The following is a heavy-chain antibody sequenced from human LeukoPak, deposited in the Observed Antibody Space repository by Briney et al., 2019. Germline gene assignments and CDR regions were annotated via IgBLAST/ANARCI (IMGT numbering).Heavy chain of an antibody. D-gene: IGHD2-15*01. Sequence: RGESLKISCKGSGYSFTSYWIGWVRQLPGKGLEWMGIIYPGDSDTRYSPSFQGQVTISADKSISTAYLQWSSLKASDTAMYYCARGYCSGGSCYDYWGQGTLVTVSS. V-gene: IGHV5-51*01. CDR1: GYSFTSYW. CDR2: IYPGDSDT. J-gene: IGHJ4*02. CDR3: ARGYCSGGSCYDY.